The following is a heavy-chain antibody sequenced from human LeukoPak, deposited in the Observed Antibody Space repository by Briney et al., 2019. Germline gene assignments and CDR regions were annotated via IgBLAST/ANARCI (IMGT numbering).Heavy chain of an antibody. CDR1: GFTSSSFW. Sequence: GGSLRLSCAASGFTSSSFWMEWVRQAPGKGLEWVSRIKGDGSYTTYAGSMKGRFTISRDNAKNTLYLQMNSLRVEDTAIYYCSYNHFDYWGQGTLVTVSS. J-gene: IGHJ4*02. V-gene: IGHV3-74*01. CDR2: IKGDGSYT. CDR3: SYNHFDY. D-gene: IGHD1-14*01.